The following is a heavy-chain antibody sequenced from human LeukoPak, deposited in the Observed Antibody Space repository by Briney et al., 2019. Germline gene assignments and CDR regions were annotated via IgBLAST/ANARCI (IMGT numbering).Heavy chain of an antibody. J-gene: IGHJ4*02. Sequence: GGSLRLSCAASGFTFSSHSMNWVRQAPGKGLEWVSGISWNSGSIGYADSVKGRFTISRDNAKNSLYLQMNSLRAEDMALYYCAKDLASGYDYVSSGLDYWGQGTLVTVSS. CDR2: ISWNSGSI. CDR3: AKDLASGYDYVSSGLDY. CDR1: GFTFSSHS. V-gene: IGHV3-9*03. D-gene: IGHD3-16*01.